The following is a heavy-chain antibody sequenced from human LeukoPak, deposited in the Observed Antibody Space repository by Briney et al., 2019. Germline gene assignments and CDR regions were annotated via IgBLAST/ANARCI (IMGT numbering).Heavy chain of an antibody. D-gene: IGHD3-16*02. J-gene: IGHJ4*02. CDR2: IKQDGSGK. CDR3: ARAVDDNVWGSYRPPGH. Sequence: GGSLRLSCAASGFTFSSYWMIWVRQAPGKGPEWVANIKQDGSGKYHVDSVKGRFTISRDNAKNSLYLQMSSLRVEDTAVYYCARAVDDNVWGSYRPPGHWGQGTLVTVSS. CDR1: GFTFSSYW. V-gene: IGHV3-7*05.